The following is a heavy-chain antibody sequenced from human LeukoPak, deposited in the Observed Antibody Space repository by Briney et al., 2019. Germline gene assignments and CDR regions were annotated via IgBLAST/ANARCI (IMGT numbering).Heavy chain of an antibody. V-gene: IGHV4-4*02. Sequence: SGTLSLTCAVSGGSISSSNWWSWVRQPPGKGLEWIGEIYHSGSTNYNPSLKSRVTISVDKSKNQFSLKLSSVTAADTAVYYCARWGSSWYVGYYYYYGMDVWGQGTTVTVSS. CDR2: IYHSGST. J-gene: IGHJ6*02. D-gene: IGHD6-13*01. CDR1: GGSISSSNW. CDR3: ARWGSSWYVGYYYYYGMDV.